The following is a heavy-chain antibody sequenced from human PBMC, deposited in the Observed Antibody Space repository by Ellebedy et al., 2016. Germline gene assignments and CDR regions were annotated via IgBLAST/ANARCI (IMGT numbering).Heavy chain of an antibody. CDR2: IAYSGIN. Sequence: GSLRLSCSVTGGSISSSGNFWGWIRQPQGKGLEWIGSIAYSGINYYAPSLKSQVTISLDTSMNQFSLRLYSVTAADTAVYYCAREDGRSRYFDWGQGTLVTVSS. D-gene: IGHD2/OR15-2a*01. CDR3: AREDGRSRYFD. CDR1: GGSISSSGNF. J-gene: IGHJ4*02. V-gene: IGHV4-39*07.